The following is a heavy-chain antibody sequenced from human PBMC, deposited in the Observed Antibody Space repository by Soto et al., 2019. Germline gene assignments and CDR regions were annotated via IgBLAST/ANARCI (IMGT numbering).Heavy chain of an antibody. CDR1: GYIFTNYA. J-gene: IGHJ5*02. V-gene: IGHV1-3*01. CDR2: INAGNGNT. Sequence: ASVKVSCKASGYIFTNYAIHWVRQAPGQRLEWMGWINAGNGNTKYSQKFQGRVTITRDTSASTAYMELSSLRSEDTAVYYCARGGRITNFNWFDPWGQGTLVTVSS. D-gene: IGHD3-10*01. CDR3: ARGGRITNFNWFDP.